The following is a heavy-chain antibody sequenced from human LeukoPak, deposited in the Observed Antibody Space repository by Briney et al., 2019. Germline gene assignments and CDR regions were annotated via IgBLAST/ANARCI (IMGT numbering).Heavy chain of an antibody. D-gene: IGHD6-13*01. J-gene: IGHJ5*02. Sequence: ASVKVSCKASGYTFTSYYMHWVRQAPGQGLEWMGIINPSGGSTSYAQKFQGRVTMTRDTSTSTVYMELSSLRSEDTAVYYCARVMEQQLAYNWFDPWGQGTLVTVSS. CDR1: GYTFTSYY. CDR2: INPSGGST. CDR3: ARVMEQQLAYNWFDP. V-gene: IGHV1-46*01.